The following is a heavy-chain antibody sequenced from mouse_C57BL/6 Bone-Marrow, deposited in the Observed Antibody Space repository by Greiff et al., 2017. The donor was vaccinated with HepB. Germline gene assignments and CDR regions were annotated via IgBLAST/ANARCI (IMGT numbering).Heavy chain of an antibody. CDR1: GYTFTSYW. V-gene: IGHV1-55*01. J-gene: IGHJ1*03. CDR3: ARSGGFYWYFDV. CDR2: IYPGSGST. Sequence: VQLQQPGAELVKPGASVKMSCKASGYTFTSYWITWVKQRPGQGLEWIGDIYPGSGSTNYNEKFKSKATLTVDTSSSTAYMQLSGLTSEDSAVYYCARSGGFYWYFDVWGTGTTVTVSS. D-gene: IGHD3-1*01.